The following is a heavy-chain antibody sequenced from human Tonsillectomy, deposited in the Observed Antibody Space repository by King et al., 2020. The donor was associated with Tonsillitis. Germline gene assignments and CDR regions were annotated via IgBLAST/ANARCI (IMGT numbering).Heavy chain of an antibody. Sequence: VQLVQSGGGLVKPGGSLRLSCAASGFTFSTYSMNWVRQAPGKGLEWVSSISSGSSYIYYAVSVRGRFTISRDNAKNSLSLQRTSLRAEDTALYYCARDSGHDAFDIWGQGTMVTVSS. CDR1: GFTFSTYS. J-gene: IGHJ3*02. V-gene: IGHV3-21*01. D-gene: IGHD3-10*01. CDR3: ARDSGHDAFDI. CDR2: ISSGSSYI.